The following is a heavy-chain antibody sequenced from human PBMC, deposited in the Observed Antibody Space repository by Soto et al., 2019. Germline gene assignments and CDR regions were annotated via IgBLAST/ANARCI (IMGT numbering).Heavy chain of an antibody. Sequence: EVQLVESGGGLVQPGGSLRLSCAASGFTFSSYSMNWVRQAPGKGLEWVSYISSSSSTIYYADSVKGRFTISRDNAKKSLYLQMNSLRAEDTAVYYCAREDQGPYDYVWGSYRPYYYYGMDVWGQGTTVTVSS. V-gene: IGHV3-48*01. CDR1: GFTFSSYS. CDR3: AREDQGPYDYVWGSYRPYYYYGMDV. CDR2: ISSSSSTI. D-gene: IGHD3-16*02. J-gene: IGHJ6*02.